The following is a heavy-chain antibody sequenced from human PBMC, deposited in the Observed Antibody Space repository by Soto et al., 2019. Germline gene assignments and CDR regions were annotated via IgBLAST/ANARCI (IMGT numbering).Heavy chain of an antibody. V-gene: IGHV1-2*04. D-gene: IGHD2-15*01. Sequence: GASVKVSCKASGYTFTGYYMHWVRQAPGQGLKWMGWIIPKSGGTNYSQKFQGWVTMTRDTSISTAYLELSRLKSDDTAVYYCARLALGYCSGGTCYSGAFDIWGQGTMVTVSS. CDR1: GYTFTGYY. CDR3: ARLALGYCSGGTCYSGAFDI. J-gene: IGHJ3*02. CDR2: IIPKSGGT.